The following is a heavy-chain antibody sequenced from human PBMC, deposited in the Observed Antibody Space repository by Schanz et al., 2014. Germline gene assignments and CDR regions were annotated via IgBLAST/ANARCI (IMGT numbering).Heavy chain of an antibody. CDR3: ARVSRGGVFDF. CDR1: GDSMKGHY. V-gene: IGHV4-4*07. J-gene: IGHJ4*02. Sequence: QVQLRESGPRLVKPSETLSLNCTVSGDSMKGHYWTWIRQPAGQGLEWVGRIFTGGSSDYNRSFKSRITISIDTSKKYLSLILNSVTAADTAFYFCARVSRGGVFDFWGPGILVTVSS. CDR2: IFTGGSS. D-gene: IGHD3-3*01.